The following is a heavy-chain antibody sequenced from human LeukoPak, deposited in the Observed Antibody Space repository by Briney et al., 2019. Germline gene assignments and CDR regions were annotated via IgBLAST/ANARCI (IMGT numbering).Heavy chain of an antibody. D-gene: IGHD6-6*01. CDR2: ISSSGSTI. V-gene: IGHV3-11*01. CDR3: ARVGREYSNSSPPDY. CDR1: GFTFSDYY. Sequence: PGGSLRLSCAASGFTFSDYYMSWIRQAPGKGLEWVSYISSSGSTIYYADSVKGRFTISRDNAKNTLYLQMNSLRVEDTAMYYCARVGREYSNSSPPDYWGQGTLVTVSS. J-gene: IGHJ4*02.